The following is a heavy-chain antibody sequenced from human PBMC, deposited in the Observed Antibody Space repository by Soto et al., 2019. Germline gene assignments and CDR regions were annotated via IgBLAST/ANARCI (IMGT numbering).Heavy chain of an antibody. J-gene: IGHJ6*02. CDR1: GFTFGSYA. CDR3: AKDLSNRSDFWSGYYYYYYGMDV. V-gene: IGHV3-23*01. D-gene: IGHD3-3*01. Sequence: PVGSLRLSCAASGFTFGSYAMSWVRQAPGKGLEWVSAISGSGGSTYYADSVKGRFTISRDNSKNTLYLQMNSLRAEDTAVYYCAKDLSNRSDFWSGYYYYYYGMDVWGQGTTVTVSS. CDR2: ISGSGGST.